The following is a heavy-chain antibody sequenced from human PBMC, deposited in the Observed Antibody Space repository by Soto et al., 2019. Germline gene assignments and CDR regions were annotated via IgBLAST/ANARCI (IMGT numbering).Heavy chain of an antibody. D-gene: IGHD3-3*01. CDR1: GYTFTSYG. V-gene: IGHV1-18*01. J-gene: IGHJ5*02. CDR3: ARDYDFWSGGSCFGNWFDP. Sequence: GASVKVSCKASGYTFTSYGISWVRQAPGQGLEWMGWISAYNGNTNYAQKLQGRVTMTTDTSTSTAYMELRSLRSDDTAVYYCARDYDFWSGGSCFGNWFDPWGQGTLVTVSS. CDR2: ISAYNGNT.